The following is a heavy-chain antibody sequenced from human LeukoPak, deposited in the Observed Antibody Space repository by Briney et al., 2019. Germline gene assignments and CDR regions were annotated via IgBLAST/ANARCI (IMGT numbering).Heavy chain of an antibody. V-gene: IGHV3-20*04. D-gene: IGHD6-13*01. CDR1: GFTFSSYT. J-gene: IGHJ4*02. CDR2: INWNGGST. Sequence: GGSLRLSCAASGFTFSSYTMSWVRQAPGKGLEWVSGINWNGGSTGYADSVKGRFTISRDNAKNSLYLQMNSLRAEDTALYYCARGTLKAAATDFDYWGQGTLVTVSS. CDR3: ARGTLKAAATDFDY.